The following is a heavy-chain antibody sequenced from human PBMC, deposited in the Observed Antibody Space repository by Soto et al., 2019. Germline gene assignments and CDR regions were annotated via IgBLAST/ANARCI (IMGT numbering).Heavy chain of an antibody. Sequence: QLTLKESGPTLVKPTQTLTLTCTFSGFSLSTSGVGVGWIRQPPGKALEWLALIYWDDDKRDSPSLKRRLTITKDTSKHHVVLTRPNIDPVDTATYYCPHSAPAWTWLVPLDYGMDVWGQGTTVTGSS. D-gene: IGHD6-19*01. CDR2: IYWDDDK. J-gene: IGHJ6*02. V-gene: IGHV2-5*02. CDR3: PHSAPAWTWLVPLDYGMDV. CDR1: GFSLSTSGVG.